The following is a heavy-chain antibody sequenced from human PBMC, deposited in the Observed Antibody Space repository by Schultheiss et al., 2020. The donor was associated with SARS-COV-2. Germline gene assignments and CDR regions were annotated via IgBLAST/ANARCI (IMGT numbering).Heavy chain of an antibody. Sequence: GGSLRLSCAASGFTFSSYEMNWVRQAPGKGLEWVSYISSSGSTIYYADSVKGRFTISRDNAKNSLYLQMNSLRAEDTAVYYCAAPHGGMVEWGMDVWGQGTTVTVSS. CDR1: GFTFSSYE. CDR2: ISSSGSTI. J-gene: IGHJ6*02. D-gene: IGHD1-26*01. CDR3: AAPHGGMVEWGMDV. V-gene: IGHV3-48*03.